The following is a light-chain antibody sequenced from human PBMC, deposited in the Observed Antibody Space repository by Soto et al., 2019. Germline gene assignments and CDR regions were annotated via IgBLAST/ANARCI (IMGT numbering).Light chain of an antibody. CDR2: GAS. V-gene: IGKV3D-15*01. Sequence: DIVMTQSPATLSVSPGERATLSYRASQSVSSKLAWYQQKPGQAPKLLIYGASTRATGIPARFSGSESGTEFTLTISSLQSEDFAVYYCQQYNNWPLTFGGGTKVEIK. J-gene: IGKJ4*01. CDR3: QQYNNWPLT. CDR1: QSVSSK.